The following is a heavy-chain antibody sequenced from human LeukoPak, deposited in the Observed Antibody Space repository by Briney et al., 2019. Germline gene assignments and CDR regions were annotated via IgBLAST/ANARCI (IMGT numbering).Heavy chain of an antibody. CDR3: AREVLGARAFEY. Sequence: SETLSLTCTVSAGSISSYYWSWIRQPPEKGLEWIGYIYYSASTYYNPSLKSRVTISVDTSKNQFSLKLSSVTAADTAVYYCAREVLGARAFEYWGQGILVTVSS. CDR1: AGSISSYY. CDR2: IYYSAST. V-gene: IGHV4-59*12. J-gene: IGHJ4*02. D-gene: IGHD1-26*01.